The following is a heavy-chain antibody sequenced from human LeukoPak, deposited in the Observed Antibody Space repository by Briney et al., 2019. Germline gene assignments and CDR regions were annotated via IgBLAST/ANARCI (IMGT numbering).Heavy chain of an antibody. D-gene: IGHD3-3*01. J-gene: IGHJ5*02. CDR2: IYYTGST. CDR3: ARHLGAAGVLRFDP. CDR1: GGSISNIY. V-gene: IGHV4-59*08. Sequence: SSETLSLTCTVSGGSISNIYWSWIRQPPGKGLEWIGYIYYTGSTNYNPSLKSRVTMLIDTSKNHFSLTLTSVTAADTAVYYCARHLGAAGVLRFDPWGQGTLVTVSS.